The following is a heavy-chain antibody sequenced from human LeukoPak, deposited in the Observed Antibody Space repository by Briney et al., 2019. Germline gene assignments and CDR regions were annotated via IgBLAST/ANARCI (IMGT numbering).Heavy chain of an antibody. CDR1: GYTFTSYD. CDR2: MNPNSGNT. CDR3: ARVIGYCSSTSCSYYFDY. V-gene: IGHV1-8*01. Sequence: GASVKVSCKASGYTFTSYDINWVGQATGQGREWMGWMNPNSGNTGCAQKFQGRVTMTRNTSISTAYMELSSLRSEDTAVYYCARVIGYCSSTSCSYYFDYWGQGTLVTVSS. D-gene: IGHD2-2*01. J-gene: IGHJ4*02.